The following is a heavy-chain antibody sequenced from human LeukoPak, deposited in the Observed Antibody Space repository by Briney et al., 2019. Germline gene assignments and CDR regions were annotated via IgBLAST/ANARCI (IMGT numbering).Heavy chain of an antibody. D-gene: IGHD3-10*01. Sequence: PSETLSLTCAVYGGSFSGYYWSWIRQPPGKGREWIGEINHSGSTNYNPSLKSQVTISVDTSKNQFSLKLSSVTAADTAVYYCASRHYYGSGSYPDYWGQGTLVTVSS. CDR1: GGSFSGYY. CDR3: ASRHYYGSGSYPDY. CDR2: INHSGST. V-gene: IGHV4-34*01. J-gene: IGHJ4*02.